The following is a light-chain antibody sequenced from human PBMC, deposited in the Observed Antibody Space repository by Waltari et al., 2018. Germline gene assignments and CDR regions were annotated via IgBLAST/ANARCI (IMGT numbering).Light chain of an antibody. J-gene: IGKJ1*01. CDR2: GAS. V-gene: IGKV3-20*01. CDR1: QSVGRS. Sequence: EIVLTQSPGTLSLSPGERATLSCWASQSVGRSLAWYQQKRGQAPRLRIYGASTRAIGIPDRLSGSGSGTDFSLTISRLEPEDFAVYYCQHYVRLPVTFGQGTKVEI. CDR3: QHYVRLPVT.